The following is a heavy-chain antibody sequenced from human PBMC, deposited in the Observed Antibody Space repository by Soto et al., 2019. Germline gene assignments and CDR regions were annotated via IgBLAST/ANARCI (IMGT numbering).Heavy chain of an antibody. Sequence: QVQLVQSGAEVKKPGSSVKVSCKASGGTFSSYTISWVRQAPGQGLEWMGRIIPILGIANYAQKFQVRVTITATKSTCTDYIELRSLCSEYTAVYYCASLGTAARTFLSGLHDYWGQGTLVTFSS. CDR2: IIPILGIA. D-gene: IGHD6-13*01. CDR3: ASLGTAARTFLSGLHDY. V-gene: IGHV1-69*02. CDR1: GGTFSSYT. J-gene: IGHJ4*02.